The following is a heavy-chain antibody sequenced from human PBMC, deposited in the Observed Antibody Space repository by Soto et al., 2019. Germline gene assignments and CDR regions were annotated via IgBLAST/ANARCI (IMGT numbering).Heavy chain of an antibody. CDR1: GGSLSGGGCS. D-gene: IGHD6-19*01. Sequence: SETLSLTCAAAGGSLSGGGCSLSWIRQPPGKGLEWIGYIYYSGFIYYNPSLKSRLTIPVDTSKNQFSLKLSSVTAADTSVYYCARNLGGSYSVDYWGQGTLVTVSS. V-gene: IGHV4-30-2*03. J-gene: IGHJ4*02. CDR2: IYYSGFI. CDR3: ARNLGGSYSVDY.